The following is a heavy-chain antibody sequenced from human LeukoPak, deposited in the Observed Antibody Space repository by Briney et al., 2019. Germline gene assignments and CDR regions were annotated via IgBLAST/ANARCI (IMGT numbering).Heavy chain of an antibody. Sequence: GESLKISCKGSGYSFTSYWITWVRQLPGKGLEWMGRIDPSDSYTNYSPSFEGHVTMSTDKSISTAYLQWSSLKASDTAVYYRAGVGPSTRWFDPWGQGTLVTVSS. V-gene: IGHV5-10-1*01. D-gene: IGHD1-26*01. CDR3: AGVGPSTRWFDP. CDR1: GYSFTSYW. CDR2: IDPSDSYT. J-gene: IGHJ5*02.